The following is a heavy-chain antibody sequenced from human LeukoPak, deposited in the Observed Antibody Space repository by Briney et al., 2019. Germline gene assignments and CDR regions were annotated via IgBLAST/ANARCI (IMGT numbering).Heavy chain of an antibody. CDR1: GGSISSSSYY. V-gene: IGHV4-39*07. CDR3: ASVGDDIFDWLPPGRY. CDR2: IYYSGST. D-gene: IGHD3-9*01. J-gene: IGHJ4*02. Sequence: PSETLSLTCTVSGGSISSSSYYWGWIRQPPGKGLEWIGSIYYSGSTYYNPSLKSRVTISVDTSKNQFSLKLSSVTAADTAVYYCASVGDDIFDWLPPGRYWGQGTLVTVSS.